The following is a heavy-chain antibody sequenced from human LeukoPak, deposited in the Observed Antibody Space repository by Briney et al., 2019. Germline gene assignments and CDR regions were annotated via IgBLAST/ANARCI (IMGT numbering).Heavy chain of an antibody. CDR3: ARVISAALDY. D-gene: IGHD6-13*01. CDR2: ISNSGSYI. Sequence: PGGSVRLSCAASGFSLSDYSMNWVRQAPGKGLEWVSFISNSGSYIYYADSLKGRFTISRDNAKNSLYLQMNSLRAEDTAVYYCARVISAALDYWGQGTLVTVSS. V-gene: IGHV3-21*01. J-gene: IGHJ4*02. CDR1: GFSLSDYS.